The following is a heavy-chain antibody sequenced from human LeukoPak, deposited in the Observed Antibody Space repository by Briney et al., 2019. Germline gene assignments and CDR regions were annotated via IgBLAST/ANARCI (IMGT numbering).Heavy chain of an antibody. D-gene: IGHD1-14*01. Sequence: ASVKVSCEASGGSFSTYAVSWVRQAPGQGVEWMGRIYPMLGVDNYAQRFQGRVTITADKSTGTAYMELNSLTSEDTAVYYCAREGSGTSSPMAYWGQGTLVTVSS. CDR3: AREGSGTSSPMAY. CDR1: GGSFSTYA. V-gene: IGHV1-69*04. CDR2: IYPMLGVD. J-gene: IGHJ4*02.